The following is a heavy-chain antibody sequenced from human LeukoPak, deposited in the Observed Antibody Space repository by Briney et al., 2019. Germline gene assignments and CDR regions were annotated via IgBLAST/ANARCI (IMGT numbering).Heavy chain of an antibody. D-gene: IGHD1-26*01. Sequence: PGGSLRLSCAASGLTFSSYGMNWVRQAPGKGLEWVSSISSSSSYIYYADSVKGRFTISRDNAKNSLYLQMNSLRAEDTAVYYCARDYKWELPPRAIDYWGQGTLVTVSS. J-gene: IGHJ4*02. V-gene: IGHV3-21*01. CDR1: GLTFSSYG. CDR2: ISSSSSYI. CDR3: ARDYKWELPPRAIDY.